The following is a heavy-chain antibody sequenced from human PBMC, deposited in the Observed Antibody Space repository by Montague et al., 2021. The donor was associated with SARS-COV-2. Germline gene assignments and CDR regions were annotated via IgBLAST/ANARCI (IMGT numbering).Heavy chain of an antibody. D-gene: IGHD3-3*01. CDR2: KYYSGST. V-gene: IGHV4-39*01. CDR1: GASISSRSYY. J-gene: IGHJ4*02. CDR3: ATLPSSITMFGVVQGYYFDD. Sequence: SETLSLTCTVSGASISSRSYYWGWIRQPPGKGLEWIGFKYYSGSTYYNPTLKSRVTISVDTSKNQFSLKLSSVTAADTAVYYCATLPSSITMFGVVQGYYFDDGGQGTLVTVSS.